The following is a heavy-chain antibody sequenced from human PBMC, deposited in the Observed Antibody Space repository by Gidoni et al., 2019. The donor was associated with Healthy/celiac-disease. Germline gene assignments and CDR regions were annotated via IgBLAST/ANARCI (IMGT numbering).Heavy chain of an antibody. CDR1: GFPVRSNY. CDR3: ARRRHFGVDLYGMDV. Sequence: EVQLVESGGGLVQPGGSLRLSCAASGFPVRSNYMSWVRQAPGKGLEWVSVIYSGGSTYYADAVKGRFTISRDNSKNTLYLQMNSLRAEDTAVYYCARRRHFGVDLYGMDVWGQGTTVTVSS. V-gene: IGHV3-66*02. D-gene: IGHD3-3*01. J-gene: IGHJ6*02. CDR2: IYSGGST.